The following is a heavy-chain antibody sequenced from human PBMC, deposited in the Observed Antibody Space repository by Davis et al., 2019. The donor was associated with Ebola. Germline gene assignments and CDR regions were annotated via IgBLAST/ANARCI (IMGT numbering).Heavy chain of an antibody. CDR2: ISYDGSNK. CDR3: ARAEYDILTGYYDY. J-gene: IGHJ4*02. D-gene: IGHD3-9*01. CDR1: GFTFSSYG. Sequence: GESLKISCAASGFTFSSYGMHWVRQAPGKGLEWVAVISYDGSNKYYADSVKGRFTISRDNSKNTLYLQMNSLRAEDTAVYYCARAEYDILTGYYDYWGQGTLVTVSS. V-gene: IGHV3-30*03.